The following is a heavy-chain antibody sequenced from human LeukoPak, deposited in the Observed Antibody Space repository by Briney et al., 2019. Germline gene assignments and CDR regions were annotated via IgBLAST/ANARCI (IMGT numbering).Heavy chain of an antibody. CDR1: GFTFSDHY. V-gene: IGHV3-72*01. CDR3: ARNYYDSSAYYGDC. D-gene: IGHD3-22*01. J-gene: IGHJ4*02. CDR2: SRNKANSDTT. Sequence: GGSLRLSCAASGFTFSDHYIDWVRQAPGKGLEWVGRSRNKANSDTTEYAASVKGRFTISRDDSENSLYLQMNSLKIADTAVYYCARNYYDSSAYYGDCWGQGTLVTVSS.